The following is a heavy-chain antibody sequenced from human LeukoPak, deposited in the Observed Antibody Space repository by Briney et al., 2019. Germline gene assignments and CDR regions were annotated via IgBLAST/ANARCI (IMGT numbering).Heavy chain of an antibody. CDR1: GFTFDDYA. CDR3: ARDRGSRITIFGVVTSSGP. J-gene: IGHJ5*02. Sequence: PGGSLRLSCAASGFTFDDYAMHWVRQAPGKGLEWVSGISWNSGSIGYVDSVKGRFTISRDNAKNSLYLQMNSLRAEDTALYYCARDRGSRITIFGVVTSSGPWGQGTLVTVSS. D-gene: IGHD3-3*01. CDR2: ISWNSGSI. V-gene: IGHV3-9*01.